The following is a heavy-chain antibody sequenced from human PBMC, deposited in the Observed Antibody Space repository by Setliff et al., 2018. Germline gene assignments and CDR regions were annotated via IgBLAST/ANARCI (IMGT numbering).Heavy chain of an antibody. CDR1: GHTFITLG. CDR3: AYDSSGYYPGY. Sequence: ASVKVSCKASGHTFITLGISWVRQAPGQDLEWMGWISANSDDTKYAEKFQGRVTMTMDTSTGTAYMELRSLRSDDTAVYICAYDSSGYYPGYWGQGTLVTVSS. D-gene: IGHD3-22*01. CDR2: ISANSDDT. J-gene: IGHJ4*02. V-gene: IGHV1-18*01.